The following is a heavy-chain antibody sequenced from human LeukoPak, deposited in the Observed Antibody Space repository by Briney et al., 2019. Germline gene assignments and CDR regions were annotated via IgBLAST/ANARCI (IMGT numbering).Heavy chain of an antibody. CDR2: INTDGSST. Sequence: GGSLRLSCAASGFTFSSYWMHWVRQAPGKGLVWVSRINTDGSSTSYADSVKGRFTISRDNAKNTLHLQMDSLTVEDTAVYYCAVSNWMDPWGQGTLVTVSS. CDR1: GFTFSSYW. V-gene: IGHV3-74*01. CDR3: AVSNWMDP. J-gene: IGHJ5*02.